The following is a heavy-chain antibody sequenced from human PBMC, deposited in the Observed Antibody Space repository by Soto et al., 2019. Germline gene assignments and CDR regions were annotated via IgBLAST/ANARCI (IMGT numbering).Heavy chain of an antibody. Sequence: EVQLLESGGGLVQPGGSLRLSCAASGFTFSGYAMSWVRHAPGKGLEWVSAISGSGGSTYYADSVKGRFTISRDNSKNTLYLQINSLRAEDTAVYYCPKDRAGTDSLHYYYAMDVWGQGTTVTVSS. CDR2: ISGSGGST. V-gene: IGHV3-23*01. CDR1: GFTFSGYA. CDR3: PKDRAGTDSLHYYYAMDV. J-gene: IGHJ6*02. D-gene: IGHD3-10*01.